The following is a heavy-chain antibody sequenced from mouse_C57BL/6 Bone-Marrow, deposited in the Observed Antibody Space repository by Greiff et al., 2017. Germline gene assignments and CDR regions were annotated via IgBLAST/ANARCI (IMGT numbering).Heavy chain of an antibody. J-gene: IGHJ2*01. D-gene: IGHD1-1*01. CDR3: TSSLIYYGTNY. CDR1: GFNIKDYY. CDR2: IDPEDGAT. Sequence: EVQLQQSGAELVKPGASVKLSCTASGFNIKDYYIHWVKQRTEQGLEWIGRIDPEDGATKYAPKFQDKATITADTSSNTAYLQLSMLTSEDTAVYYGTSSLIYYGTNYWGQGTTLTVSS. V-gene: IGHV14-2*01.